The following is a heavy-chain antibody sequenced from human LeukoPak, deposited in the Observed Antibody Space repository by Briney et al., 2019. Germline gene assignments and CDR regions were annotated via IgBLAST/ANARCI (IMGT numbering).Heavy chain of an antibody. J-gene: IGHJ4*02. CDR2: ISTSSSYI. D-gene: IGHD2-21*02. V-gene: IGHV3-21*01. CDR3: ARDLDYSFCGGDCYFDY. CDR1: GFTFSSYS. Sequence: GGSLRLSCAASGFTFSSYSMNWVRQAPGKGLEWVSFISTSSSYIYYADSLKGRFTISRDNAKNSLYLQMNSLRAEDTAVYYCARDLDYSFCGGDCYFDYWGQGTLVTVSS.